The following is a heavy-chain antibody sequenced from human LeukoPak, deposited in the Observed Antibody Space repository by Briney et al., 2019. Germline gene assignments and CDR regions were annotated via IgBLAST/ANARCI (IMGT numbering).Heavy chain of an antibody. J-gene: IGHJ6*04. Sequence: QPGGSLRLSCAASRFTINNYEMNWVRQAPGKGLEWVSYISGSDSTIYYADSVKGRFTISRDNAKNSLYLQMNSPRAEDTAVYYCAELGITMIGGVWGKGTTVTISS. CDR2: ISGSDSTI. CDR1: RFTINNYE. CDR3: AELGITMIGGV. V-gene: IGHV3-48*03. D-gene: IGHD3-10*02.